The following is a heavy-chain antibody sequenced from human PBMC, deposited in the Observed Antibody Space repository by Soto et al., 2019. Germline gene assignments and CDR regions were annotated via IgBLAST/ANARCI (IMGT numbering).Heavy chain of an antibody. D-gene: IGHD5-12*01. CDR3: ARVSGKLRWLQFVGPKVGGYYYGMDV. V-gene: IGHV1-8*01. CDR1: GYTFTSYD. Sequence: ASVKVSCKASGYTFTSYDINWVRQATGQGLEWMGWMNPNSGNTGYAQKFQGRVTMTRNTSISTAYMELSSLRSEDTAVYYCARVSGKLRWLQFVGPKVGGYYYGMDVWGQGTTVTVSS. J-gene: IGHJ6*02. CDR2: MNPNSGNT.